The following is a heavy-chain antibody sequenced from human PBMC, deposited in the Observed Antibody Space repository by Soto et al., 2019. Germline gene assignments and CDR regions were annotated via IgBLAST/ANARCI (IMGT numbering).Heavy chain of an antibody. CDR1: GYSISSGNY. D-gene: IGHD2-2*01. Sequence: SETLSLTCAVSGYSISSGNYWAWIRPPPGRGLEWLGSLYHIGSTHYNTSLKSRVTISVDTSKNHFSLELSSVTAADTAIYYCRSSTSCYDESCADVWGQGTMVTVSS. J-gene: IGHJ6*02. V-gene: IGHV4-38-2*01. CDR2: LYHIGST. CDR3: RSSTSCYDESCADV.